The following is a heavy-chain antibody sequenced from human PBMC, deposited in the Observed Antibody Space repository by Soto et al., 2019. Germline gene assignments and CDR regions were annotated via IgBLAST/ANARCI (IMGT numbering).Heavy chain of an antibody. CDR2: ISSSSSYI. D-gene: IGHD4-4*01. J-gene: IGHJ4*02. CDR1: GFTFSSYS. V-gene: IGHV3-21*01. Sequence: GGSLRLSCAASGFTFSSYSMNWVRQAPGKGLEWVSSISSSSSYIYYADSVKGRFTISRDNAKNSLYLQMNSLRAEDTAVYYCARGVLRYSNFPALPFDYWGQGTLVTVSS. CDR3: ARGVLRYSNFPALPFDY.